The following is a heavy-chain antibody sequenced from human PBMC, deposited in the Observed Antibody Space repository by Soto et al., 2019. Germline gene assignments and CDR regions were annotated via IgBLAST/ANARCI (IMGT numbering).Heavy chain of an antibody. CDR2: TYYRSKWYN. Sequence: SQTLSLTCAISGDSVSSNSAAWNWIRQSPSRGLEWLGRTYYRSKWYNDYAVSVKSRITINPDTSKNQFSLQLNSVTPEDTAVYYCARGESSGWYVVVGPSQTDYYYYGMDVWGQGTTVTVSS. V-gene: IGHV6-1*01. J-gene: IGHJ6*02. CDR3: ARGESSGWYVVVGPSQTDYYYYGMDV. CDR1: GDSVSSNSAA. D-gene: IGHD6-19*01.